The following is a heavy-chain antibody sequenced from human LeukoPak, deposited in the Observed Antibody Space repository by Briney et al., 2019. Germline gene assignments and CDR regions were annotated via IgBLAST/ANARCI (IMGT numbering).Heavy chain of an antibody. V-gene: IGHV4-38-2*01. CDR1: GYSISSGYY. CDR2: IYHSGST. CDR3: ARGIPPRGGHFDY. D-gene: IGHD3-16*01. Sequence: SETLSLTCAVSGYSISSGYYWGWIRQPPGKGLEWIGSIYHSGSTYYNPSLKSRVTISVDTSKNQFSLKLSSVTAAETAVYYCARGIPPRGGHFDYWGQGTLVTVSS. J-gene: IGHJ4*02.